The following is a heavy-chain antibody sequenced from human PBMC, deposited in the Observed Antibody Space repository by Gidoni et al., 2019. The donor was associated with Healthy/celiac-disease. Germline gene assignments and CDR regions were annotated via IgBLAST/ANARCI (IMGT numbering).Heavy chain of an antibody. J-gene: IGHJ4*02. V-gene: IGHV3-23*04. CDR2: ISGTVGST. CDR1: GFSFSSYA. CDR3: AKALSPVWFPTPFDY. D-gene: IGHD2-21*01. Sequence: EVRLVESGGGLVQPGGSLRLSCSSSGFSFSSYAMSWGRQAQGKGREWVSAISGTVGSTYYADSVKGRLTISRYNSKNTLYLQMNSLRAEDTAVYYCAKALSPVWFPTPFDYWGQGTLVPVSS.